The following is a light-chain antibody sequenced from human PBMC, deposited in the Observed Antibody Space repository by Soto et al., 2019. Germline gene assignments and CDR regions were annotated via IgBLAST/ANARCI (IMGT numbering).Light chain of an antibody. V-gene: IGLV2-23*01. J-gene: IGLJ1*01. CDR1: SSDVGSYHL. CDR2: AGN. Sequence: ALTQPASVSGSPGQSITISCTGASSDVGSYHLVSWYQQHPGKVPKLIIYAGNQRPSGVSNRFSGSKSGNTASLSISGLQAEDEADYYCCSHAGSSTFIFGTGTKVTVL. CDR3: CSHAGSSTFI.